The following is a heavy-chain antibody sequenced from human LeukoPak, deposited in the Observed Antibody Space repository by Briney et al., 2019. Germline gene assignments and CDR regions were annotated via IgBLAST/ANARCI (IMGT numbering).Heavy chain of an antibody. J-gene: IGHJ4*02. D-gene: IGHD1-20*01. CDR3: ARAGGITGYYLGRPFDY. Sequence: GASVKVSCKASGYTFTGYYMHFVRQAPGQGLEWMGWINPNSGGTNYAQKFQGRVTMTRDTSISTAYMELSRLRSDDTAVYYCARAGGITGYYLGRPFDYWGQGTLVTVSS. CDR2: INPNSGGT. CDR1: GYTFTGYY. V-gene: IGHV1-2*02.